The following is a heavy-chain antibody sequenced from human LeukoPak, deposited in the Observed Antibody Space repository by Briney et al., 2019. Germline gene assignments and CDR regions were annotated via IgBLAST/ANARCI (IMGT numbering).Heavy chain of an antibody. CDR1: GFTFSNYG. CDR2: INPSGGST. CDR3: ARENGAYCGGDCFPDYFDY. D-gene: IGHD2-21*01. Sequence: PGGSLRLSCAASGFTFSNYGMHWVRQAPGQGLEWMGIINPSGGSTSYAQKFQGRVIMTRDTSTSTVYMELSSLRSEDAAVYYCARENGAYCGGDCFPDYFDYWGQGSLVTVSS. V-gene: IGHV1-46*01. J-gene: IGHJ4*02.